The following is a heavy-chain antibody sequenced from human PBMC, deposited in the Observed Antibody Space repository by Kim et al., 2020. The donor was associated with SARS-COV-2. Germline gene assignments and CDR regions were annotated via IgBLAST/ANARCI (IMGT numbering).Heavy chain of an antibody. V-gene: IGHV6-1*01. CDR2: TYYRSKWSN. D-gene: IGHD4-17*01. Sequence: SQTLSLTCAISGDSVSSNSAAWNWIRQSPSRGLEWLGRTYYRSKWSNDYAVSVRSRITINPDTSKNQFSLQLNSVTPEDTAVYYCARERDYGGNSADFDYWRQGTLVTVSS. CDR1: GDSVSSNSAA. J-gene: IGHJ4*02. CDR3: ARERDYGGNSADFDY.